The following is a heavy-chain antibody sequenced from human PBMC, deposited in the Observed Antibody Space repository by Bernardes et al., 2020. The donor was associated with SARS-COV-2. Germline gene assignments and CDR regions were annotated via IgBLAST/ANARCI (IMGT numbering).Heavy chain of an antibody. CDR1: GFHFSSYW. V-gene: IGHV3-74*01. J-gene: IGHJ5*02. D-gene: IGHD2-15*01. Sequence: GSLRLSCSASGFHFSSYWIHWVRQAPGKGLVWVSRINTAGRTTNYADSVKGRFTISRDNAKNTVYLQMNSLRAEDTAVYYCARGYCSGGNCYGFWFDPWGQGTLVTVSS. CDR2: INTAGRTT. CDR3: ARGYCSGGNCYGFWFDP.